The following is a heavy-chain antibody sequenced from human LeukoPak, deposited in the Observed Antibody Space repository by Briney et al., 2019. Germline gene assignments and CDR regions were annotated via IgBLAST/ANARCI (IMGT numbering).Heavy chain of an antibody. V-gene: IGHV4-4*07. D-gene: IGHD3-3*01. CDR1: GGSISSYY. CDR2: IYTSGST. J-gene: IGHJ4*02. CDR3: AGNPKQLPFGEIPQ. Sequence: SETLSLTCTVSGGSISSYYWSWIRQPAGKGLEWIGRIYTSGSTNYNPSLKSRVTMSVDTSKNQFSLKLSSVTAADTAVYYCAGNPKQLPFGEIPQWGQGTLVTVSS.